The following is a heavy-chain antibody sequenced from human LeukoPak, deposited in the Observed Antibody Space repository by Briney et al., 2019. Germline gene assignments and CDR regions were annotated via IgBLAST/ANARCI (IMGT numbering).Heavy chain of an antibody. CDR2: IYYSGST. J-gene: IGHJ3*02. CDR3: ARAAIGSGNAFDI. CDR1: GGSISSSSYY. D-gene: IGHD6-19*01. Sequence: SETLSLTCTVSGGSISSSSYYWGWIRQPPGKGLEWIGSIYYSGSTYYNPSLKSRVTISVDTSKNQFSLKLSSVTAAETAVYYCARAAIGSGNAFDIWGQGTMVTVSS. V-gene: IGHV4-39*07.